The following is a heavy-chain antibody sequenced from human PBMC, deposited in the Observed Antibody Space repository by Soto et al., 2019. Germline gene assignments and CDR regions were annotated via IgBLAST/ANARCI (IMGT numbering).Heavy chain of an antibody. Sequence: PGGSLELSCSASGFTFSSFAMSWVRQAPGKGLDWVSAISGSGGSTYSADSVKGRFTISRDNSKNTLYLQMSSLRAEDTAVYYCARGSSAGKGSPPDFWGQGSMVTVS. CDR2: ISGSGGST. CDR3: ARGSSAGKGSPPDF. J-gene: IGHJ4*02. D-gene: IGHD6-13*01. V-gene: IGHV3-23*01. CDR1: GFTFSSFA.